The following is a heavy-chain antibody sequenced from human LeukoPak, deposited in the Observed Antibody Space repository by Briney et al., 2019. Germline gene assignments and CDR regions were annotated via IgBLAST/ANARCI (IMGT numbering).Heavy chain of an antibody. D-gene: IGHD3-3*01. J-gene: IGHJ4*02. V-gene: IGHV3-30*18. CDR3: AKVDTYDFWSGYPDY. CDR1: GFTFSSYG. CDR2: ISYDGSNK. Sequence: PGRSLRLSCAASGFTFSSYGMHWVRQAPGKGLEWVAVISYDGSNKYYADSVKGRFTISRDNSKNTLYLQMNSLRAEDTAVYYCAKVDTYDFWSGYPDYWGQGTLVTVSS.